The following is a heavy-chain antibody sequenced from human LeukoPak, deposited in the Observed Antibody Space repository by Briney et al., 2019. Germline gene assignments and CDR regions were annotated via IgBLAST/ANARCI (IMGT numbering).Heavy chain of an antibody. CDR2: INHSGST. Sequence: PSETLSLTCAVYGGSFSGYYCSWIRQPPGKGLEWIGEINHSGSTNYNPSLKSRVTISVDTSKNQFSLKLSSVTAADTAVYYCARGRYRHYYGSGSPPNDAFDIWGQGTMVTVSS. CDR3: ARGRYRHYYGSGSPPNDAFDI. CDR1: GGSFSGYY. D-gene: IGHD3-10*01. V-gene: IGHV4-34*01. J-gene: IGHJ3*02.